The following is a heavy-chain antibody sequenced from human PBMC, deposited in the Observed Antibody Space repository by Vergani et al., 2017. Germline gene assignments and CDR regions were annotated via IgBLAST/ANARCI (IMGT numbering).Heavy chain of an antibody. CDR2: INPLGGRA. Sequence: QVKVVQSGAEAKAPGASVKVSCEASGYTYRSYYVHWVRQAPGQGLEWMGVINPLGGRATYSQKFQGRVSVTGDSSTTGGTSASMVYMDLTSLTPEDTAVYFCVSSRLRSFEYWGQGTLVTVSS. D-gene: IGHD4-17*01. V-gene: IGHV1-46*03. CDR3: VSSRLRSFEY. J-gene: IGHJ4*02. CDR1: GYTYRSYY.